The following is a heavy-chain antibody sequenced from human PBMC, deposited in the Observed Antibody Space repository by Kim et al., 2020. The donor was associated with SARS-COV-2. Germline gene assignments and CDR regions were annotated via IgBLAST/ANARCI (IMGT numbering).Heavy chain of an antibody. CDR2: INTNTGNP. Sequence: ASVKVSCKASGYTFTSYAMNWVRQAPGQGLEWMGWINTNTGNPTYAQGFTGRFVFSLDTAVSTAYLQISSLTAEDTAVYYCARGEVTMVRGVPYAFDIWGQGTMFTVSS. D-gene: IGHD3-10*01. J-gene: IGHJ3*02. CDR3: ARGEVTMVRGVPYAFDI. V-gene: IGHV7-4-1*02. CDR1: GYTFTSYA.